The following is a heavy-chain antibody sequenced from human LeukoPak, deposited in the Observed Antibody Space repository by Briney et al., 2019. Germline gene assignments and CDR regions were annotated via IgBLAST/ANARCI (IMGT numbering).Heavy chain of an antibody. CDR1: GYTFTSYD. J-gene: IGHJ4*02. Sequence: ASVKVSCKASGYTFTSYDINWVRQATGQGLEWMGWMNPNSGNTGYAQKFQGRVTMTRDTSISTPHMELSRLRSDDTAVYYCARGGDSSSWFTSPDYWGQGTLVTVSS. V-gene: IGHV1-8*01. CDR2: MNPNSGNT. CDR3: ARGGDSSSWFTSPDY. D-gene: IGHD6-13*01.